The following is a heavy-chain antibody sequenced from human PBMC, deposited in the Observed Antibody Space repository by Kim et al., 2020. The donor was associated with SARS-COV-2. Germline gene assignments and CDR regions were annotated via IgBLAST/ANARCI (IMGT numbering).Heavy chain of an antibody. J-gene: IGHJ6*02. D-gene: IGHD3-10*01. CDR2: IYHSGST. CDR3: ARWTGGSQIWFGELLYPLYGMDV. Sequence: SETLSRTCAVSGGSISSSNWWSWVRQPPGKGLEWIGEIYHSGSTNYNPSLKSRVTISVDKSKNQFSLKLSSVTAADTAVYYCARWTGGSQIWFGELLYPLYGMDVWGQGTTVTVSS. V-gene: IGHV4-4*02. CDR1: GGSISSSNW.